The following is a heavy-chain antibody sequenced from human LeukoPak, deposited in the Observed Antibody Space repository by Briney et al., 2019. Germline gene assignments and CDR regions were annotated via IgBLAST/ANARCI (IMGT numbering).Heavy chain of an antibody. J-gene: IGHJ4*02. CDR1: GFTFSSYW. D-gene: IGHD4/OR15-4a*01. Sequence: GGSLRLSCAASGFTFSSYWMHWVRQAPGKGLVWVSRVNSDGSGATYADSVKGRFTISRDNAKNMLYLQMNSLRTEDTAVYYCARRAGAYSHPYDYWGQGTLVTVSS. V-gene: IGHV3-74*01. CDR3: ARRAGAYSHPYDY. CDR2: VNSDGSGA.